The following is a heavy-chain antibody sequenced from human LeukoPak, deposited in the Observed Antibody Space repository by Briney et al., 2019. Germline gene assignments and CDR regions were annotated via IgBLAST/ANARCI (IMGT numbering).Heavy chain of an antibody. V-gene: IGHV1-46*01. J-gene: IGHJ4*02. CDR3: ARDWGELVGATHLLNY. D-gene: IGHD1-26*01. CDR1: GYTFTDYY. Sequence: GASVKVSCKASGYTFTDYYMHWVRQAPGQGLEWMGWINPSGGSTHYAHKFQGRVTMTRDTSTSTVYMEMSSLRSEDTAVYYCARDWGELVGATHLLNYWGQGTLVTVSA. CDR2: INPSGGST.